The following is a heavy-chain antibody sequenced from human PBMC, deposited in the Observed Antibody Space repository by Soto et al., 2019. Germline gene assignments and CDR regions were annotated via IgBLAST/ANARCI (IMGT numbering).Heavy chain of an antibody. J-gene: IGHJ6*02. CDR1: GGSISSGGYY. CDR2: IYYSGST. Sequence: SETLSLTCTVSGGSISSGGYYWSWIRQHPGKGLEWIGYIYYSGSTYYNPSLKSRVTISVDTSKNQFSLKLSSVTAADTAVYYCARDIADGYYGMDVWGQGTTVTVSS. V-gene: IGHV4-31*03. CDR3: ARDIADGYYGMDV. D-gene: IGHD3-16*02.